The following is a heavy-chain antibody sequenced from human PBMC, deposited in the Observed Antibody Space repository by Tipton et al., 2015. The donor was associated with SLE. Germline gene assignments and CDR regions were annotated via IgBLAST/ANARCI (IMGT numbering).Heavy chain of an antibody. CDR3: ARGKYYFDY. CDR2: VYYTGNT. Sequence: LRLSCTVSGGSISSSSYYWGWIRQPPGKGLEWVGTVYYTGNTFYNPSLKSRVTILVDTSKNQFSLKLSSVTAADTAVYYCARGKYYFDYWGQGALVTVSS. V-gene: IGHV4-39*07. J-gene: IGHJ4*02. D-gene: IGHD2/OR15-2a*01. CDR1: GGSISSSSYY.